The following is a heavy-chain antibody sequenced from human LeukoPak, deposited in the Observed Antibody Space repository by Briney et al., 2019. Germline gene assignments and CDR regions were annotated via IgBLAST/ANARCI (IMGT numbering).Heavy chain of an antibody. CDR1: GYTLTELS. J-gene: IGHJ3*02. CDR3: ATGTHLVGATTIPDAFDI. D-gene: IGHD1-26*01. CDR2: FDPEDGET. Sequence: ASVKVSCKVSGYTLTELSMHWVRQAAGKGLEGMGGFDPEDGETIYAQKFQGRVTMTEDTSTDTADMELSSLRSEDTAVYYCATGTHLVGATTIPDAFDIWGQGTMVTVSS. V-gene: IGHV1-24*01.